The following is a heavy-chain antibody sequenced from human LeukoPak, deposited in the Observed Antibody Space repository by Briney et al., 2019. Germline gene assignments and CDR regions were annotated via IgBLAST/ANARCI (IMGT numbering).Heavy chain of an antibody. J-gene: IGHJ5*02. CDR2: INHSGST. V-gene: IGHV4-34*01. D-gene: IGHD2-21*02. Sequence: SETLSLTCAVYGGSFSGYYWSWIRQPPGKGLEWIGEINHSGSTNYNPSLKSRVTISVDTSKNQFSLKLSSVTAADTAVYYCARKLLRRSNWFDPWGQGTLVTVSS. CDR3: ARKLLRRSNWFDP. CDR1: GGSFSGYY.